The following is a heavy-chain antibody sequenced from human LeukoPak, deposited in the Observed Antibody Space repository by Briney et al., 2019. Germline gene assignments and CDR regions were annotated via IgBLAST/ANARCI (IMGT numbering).Heavy chain of an antibody. D-gene: IGHD3-10*01. J-gene: IGHJ6*02. CDR2: ISGSGGST. CDR1: GFTFSSYA. Sequence: GGSLRLSCAASGFTFSSYAMSWVRQAPGKGLEWVSAISGSGGSTYYADSVKGRFTISRDNSKNTLYLQMNSLRADDTAVYYCARDRGFGKSLYYYYGMDVWGQGTTVTVSS. CDR3: ARDRGFGKSLYYYYGMDV. V-gene: IGHV3-23*01.